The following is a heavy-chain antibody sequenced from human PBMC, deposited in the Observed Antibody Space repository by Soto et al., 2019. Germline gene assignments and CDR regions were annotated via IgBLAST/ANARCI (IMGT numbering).Heavy chain of an antibody. CDR2: IYYSGST. CDR1: GGSISSGGYY. J-gene: IGHJ4*02. CDR3: AREVPTGVTP. D-gene: IGHD5-12*01. V-gene: IGHV4-31*03. Sequence: KASETLSLTCTVSGGSISSGGYYWSWIRQHPGKGLEWTGYIYYSGSTYYNPSLKSRVTISVDTSKNQFSLKLSSVTAADTAAYYCAREVPTGVTPWGQGTLVTVSS.